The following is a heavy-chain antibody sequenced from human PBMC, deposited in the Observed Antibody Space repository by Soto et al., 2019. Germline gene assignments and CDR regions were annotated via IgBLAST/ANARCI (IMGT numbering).Heavy chain of an antibody. J-gene: IGHJ4*02. CDR3: ARDGNSVMVEFDY. V-gene: IGHV1-2*02. Sequence: ASVKVSCKASGYTFTDYYMYWVRQAPGQGLEWMGWIKPNSGATGYAQKFQGRVTVTRDTSMSTTYMEVSSLRSDDTAVYYCARDGNSVMVEFDYWGQGTLVTVSS. CDR1: GYTFTDYY. D-gene: IGHD5-18*01. CDR2: IKPNSGAT.